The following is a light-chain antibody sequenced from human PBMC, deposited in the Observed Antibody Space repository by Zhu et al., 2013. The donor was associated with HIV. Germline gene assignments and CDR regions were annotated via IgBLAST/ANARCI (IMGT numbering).Light chain of an antibody. CDR3: QQYGSSPPT. CDR1: QSVSTN. V-gene: IGKV3-20*01. J-gene: IGKJ4*01. Sequence: EIVLTQSPGTLSLSPGERATLSCRASQSVSTNLAWYQQKPGQAPRLLIYDASKRATDLPARFSGSGSGTEFTLTISSLQSEDFAVYDCQQYGSSPPTFGGGTEGGGSN. CDR2: DAS.